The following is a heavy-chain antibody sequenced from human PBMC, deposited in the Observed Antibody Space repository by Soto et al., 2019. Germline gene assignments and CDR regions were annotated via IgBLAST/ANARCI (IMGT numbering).Heavy chain of an antibody. Sequence: PGGSLSLSCAASGLTFSSYAMHWVRQAPGKGPEWVAVISYDGSNKYYADSVKGRFTISRDNSKNTLYLQMNSLRAEDTAVYYCAREVDQTHRQYYCYGMDVWGQGTTVTVSS. CDR3: AREVDQTHRQYYCYGMDV. CDR1: GLTFSSYA. J-gene: IGHJ6*02. V-gene: IGHV3-30-3*01. CDR2: ISYDGSNK.